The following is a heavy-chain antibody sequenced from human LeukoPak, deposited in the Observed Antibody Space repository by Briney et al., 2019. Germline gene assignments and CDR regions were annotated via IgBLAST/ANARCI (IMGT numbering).Heavy chain of an antibody. CDR2: ISYDGSNK. CDR3: ARDAYYDSSGYYYLKLVGSWYFDL. V-gene: IGHV3-30*04. D-gene: IGHD3-22*01. Sequence: GGSLRLSCAASGFTFSSYAMHWVRQAPGKGLEWVSVISYDGSNKYYADSVKGRFTISRDNSKNTLYLQMNSLRAEDTAVYYCARDAYYDSSGYYYLKLVGSWYFDLWGRGTLVTVSS. J-gene: IGHJ2*01. CDR1: GFTFSSYA.